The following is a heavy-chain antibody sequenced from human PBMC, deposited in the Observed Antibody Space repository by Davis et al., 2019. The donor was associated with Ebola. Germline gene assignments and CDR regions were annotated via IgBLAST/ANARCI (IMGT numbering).Heavy chain of an antibody. Sequence: GESLKISCKGSGYSFTSYWISWVRQMPGKGLEWMGRIYPSDSYTKYSPSFQGHVTISADKSISTAYLQWSSLKASDTAMYYCASQWEQYYLDYWGQGTLVTVSS. V-gene: IGHV5-10-1*01. D-gene: IGHD1-26*01. J-gene: IGHJ4*02. CDR2: IYPSDSYT. CDR1: GYSFTSYW. CDR3: ASQWEQYYLDY.